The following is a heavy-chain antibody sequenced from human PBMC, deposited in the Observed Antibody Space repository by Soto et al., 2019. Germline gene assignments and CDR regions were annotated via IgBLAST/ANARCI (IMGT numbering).Heavy chain of an antibody. CDR1: GSTLADYA. CDR3: TRTAGYYDSSGYYSGYYYYGMDV. D-gene: IGHD3-22*01. V-gene: IGHV3-49*04. Sequence: GGSLRLSCTAAGSTLADYATSWVRQAPGKGLEWVGFIRSNAYGGSTENAAYVKGRFTISRDDSKSIAYLEMTSLKTEDTAVFYCTRTAGYYDSSGYYSGYYYYGMDVWGRGTTVTVSS. CDR2: IRSNAYGGST. J-gene: IGHJ6*02.